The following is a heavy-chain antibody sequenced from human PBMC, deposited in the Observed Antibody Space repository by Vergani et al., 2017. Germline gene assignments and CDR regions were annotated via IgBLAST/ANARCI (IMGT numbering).Heavy chain of an antibody. Sequence: EVQLLESGGGLVQPGGSLRLSCAASGFTFDDYAMHWVRQAPGKGLEWVSGISWNSGSIGYADSVKGRFTISRDNAKNSLYLQMNSLRAEDTALYYCAKDIRAGYSSGWYYFDYWGQGTLVTVSS. J-gene: IGHJ4*02. CDR3: AKDIRAGYSSGWYYFDY. CDR2: ISWNSGSI. V-gene: IGHV3-9*01. D-gene: IGHD6-19*01. CDR1: GFTFDDYA.